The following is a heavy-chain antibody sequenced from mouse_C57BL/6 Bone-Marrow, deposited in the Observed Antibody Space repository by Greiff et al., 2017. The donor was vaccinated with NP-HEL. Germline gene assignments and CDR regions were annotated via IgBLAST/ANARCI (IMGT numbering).Heavy chain of an antibody. J-gene: IGHJ1*03. Sequence: QVTLKESGPGILQPSQTLSLTCSFSGFSLSTFGMGVGWIRQPSGKGLEWLAHIWWDDDKYYNPALKSRLTISKDTSKNQVFLKIAKVDTADTATYDCARTYYYGSSYWYFDVWGTGTTVTVSS. V-gene: IGHV8-8*01. CDR2: IWWDDDK. D-gene: IGHD1-1*01. CDR3: ARTYYYGSSYWYFDV. CDR1: GFSLSTFGMG.